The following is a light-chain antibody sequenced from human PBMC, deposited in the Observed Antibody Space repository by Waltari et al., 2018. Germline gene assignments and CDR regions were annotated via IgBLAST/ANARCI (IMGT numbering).Light chain of an antibody. CDR1: NIATTS. Sequence: SYVLTQPPSVSVAPGQTASITCGGNNIATTSVHWYQQKPGQAPVPAVYNDSDRPSGIPGRFSGSNSGNTATLTISRVEAGDEADYYCQVWDTTADLAIFGGGTKLTVL. J-gene: IGLJ2*01. CDR2: NDS. CDR3: QVWDTTADLAI. V-gene: IGLV3-21*02.